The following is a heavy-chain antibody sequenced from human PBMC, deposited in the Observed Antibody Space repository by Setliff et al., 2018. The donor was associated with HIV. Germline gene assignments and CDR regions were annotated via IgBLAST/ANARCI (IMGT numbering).Heavy chain of an antibody. D-gene: IGHD3-22*01. CDR1: GFTFSSYW. CDR3: ASSRPPDDSSGYLDH. J-gene: IGHJ4*01. CDR2: IKQDGSEK. V-gene: IGHV3-7*03. Sequence: GGSLRLSCAASGFTFSSYWMSWVRQAPGKGLEWVANIKQDGSEKYYVDSVKGRFTISRDNAKNSLNLEMNSLRAEDTAIYYCASSRPPDDSSGYLDHWGQGTLVTVSS.